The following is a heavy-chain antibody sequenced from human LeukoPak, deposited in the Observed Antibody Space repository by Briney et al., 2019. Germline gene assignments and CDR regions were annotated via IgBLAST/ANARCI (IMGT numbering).Heavy chain of an antibody. CDR3: AKDSTMIVLYYYMEV. V-gene: IGHV3-30*18. D-gene: IGHD3-22*01. J-gene: IGHJ6*03. CDR2: ISYDGSDT. CDR1: GFTFSSYG. Sequence: PGGSLRLSCAASGFTFSSYGMHWVRQAPGKGLEWVAVISYDGSDTYYADSVRGRFTISRDNSKNTLYLQMNSLRAEDTAVYFCAKDSTMIVLYYYMEVWGTGTTVTVSS.